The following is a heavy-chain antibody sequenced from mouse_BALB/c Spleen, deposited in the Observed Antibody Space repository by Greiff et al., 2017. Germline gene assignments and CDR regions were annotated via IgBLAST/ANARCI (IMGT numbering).Heavy chain of an antibody. V-gene: IGHV5-6-5*01. D-gene: IGHD2-2*01. Sequence: EVKLVESGGGLVKPGGSLKLSCAASGFTFSSYAMSWVRQTPEKRLEWVASISSGGSTYYPDSVKGRFTISRDNARNILYLQMSSLRSEDTAMYYCARGGRLRRGAMDYWGQGTSVTVSS. CDR1: GFTFSSYA. CDR3: ARGGRLRRGAMDY. J-gene: IGHJ4*01. CDR2: ISSGGST.